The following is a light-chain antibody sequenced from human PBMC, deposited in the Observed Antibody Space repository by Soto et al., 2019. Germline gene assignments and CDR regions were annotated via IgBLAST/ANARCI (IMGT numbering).Light chain of an antibody. CDR3: QEYIQWPPGM. CDR2: GAS. Sequence: EIVLTQSPGTLSLSPGERATLSCRASQSVSNNYLAWYQQKPGQAPRLLIYGASTRAPGISARFSGSGSGTEFTLTISSLQSEDFAVYYCQEYIQWPPGMFGPGTKVDIK. V-gene: IGKV3-15*01. CDR1: QSVSNN. J-gene: IGKJ1*01.